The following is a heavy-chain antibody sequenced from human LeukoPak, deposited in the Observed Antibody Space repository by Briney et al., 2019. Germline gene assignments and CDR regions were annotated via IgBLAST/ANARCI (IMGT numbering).Heavy chain of an antibody. V-gene: IGHV4-59*11. CDR1: GGSISSHY. J-gene: IGHJ3*02. Sequence: SETLSLTCTVSGGSISSHYWSWIRQPPGKGLEWIGYIYYSGSTNYNPSLKSRVTISVDTSKNQFSLKLRSVTAADTAVYYCARSYYDFWSGYSTGAFDIWGQGTMVTVSS. CDR3: ARSYYDFWSGYSTGAFDI. CDR2: IYYSGST. D-gene: IGHD3-3*01.